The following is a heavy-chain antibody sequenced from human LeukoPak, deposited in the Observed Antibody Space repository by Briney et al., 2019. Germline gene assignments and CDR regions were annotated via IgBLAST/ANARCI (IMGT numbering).Heavy chain of an antibody. J-gene: IGHJ4*02. CDR1: GFTFSSYS. V-gene: IGHV3-21*01. Sequence: PGGSLRLSCAASGFTFSSYSMNWVRQAPGKGLEWVSSISSSSYIYYADSVKGRFTISRDNAKNSLYLQLNSLRAEDTAVYYCARDHGSGTYYFDYWGQGTLVAVSS. CDR2: ISSSSYI. CDR3: ARDHGSGTYYFDY. D-gene: IGHD3-10*01.